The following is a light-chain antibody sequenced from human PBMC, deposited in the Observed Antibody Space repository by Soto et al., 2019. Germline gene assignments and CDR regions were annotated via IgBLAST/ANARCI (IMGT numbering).Light chain of an antibody. CDR1: SSDVGGYNY. CDR2: DAY. Sequence: QSALTQPRSVSESPGQSVTISCTGTSSDVGGYNYVSWYQQYPGKAPEVVIYDAYKRPSGVPDRFSGSKSGNTASLTISGLQAEDEADYYCCSYAGDYTLVFGGGTKVTVL. V-gene: IGLV2-11*01. CDR3: CSYAGDYTLV. J-gene: IGLJ2*01.